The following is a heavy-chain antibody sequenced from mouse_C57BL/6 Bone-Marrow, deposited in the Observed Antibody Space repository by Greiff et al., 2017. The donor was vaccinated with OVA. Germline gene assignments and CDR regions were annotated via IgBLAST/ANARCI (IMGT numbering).Heavy chain of an antibody. CDR2: IYPRDGST. CDR3: ARSWGYYDGSSSAWFAY. V-gene: IGHV1-78*01. D-gene: IGHD1-1*01. J-gene: IGHJ3*01. CDR1: GYTFTDHT. Sequence: VQLQQSDAELVKPGASVKISCKVSGYTFTDHTIHWMKQRPEQGLEWIGYIYPRDGSTKYNEKFKGKATLTADKSSSTAYMQLNSLTSEDSAVYVCARSWGYYDGSSSAWFAYWGQGTLVTVSA.